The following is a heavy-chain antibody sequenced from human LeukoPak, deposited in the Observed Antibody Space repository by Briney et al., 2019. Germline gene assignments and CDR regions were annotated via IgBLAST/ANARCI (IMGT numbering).Heavy chain of an antibody. D-gene: IGHD3-22*01. CDR2: IKQDGSKK. CDR3: ARGSGYQDPYDY. Sequence: GGSLRLSCAASGFTFSSYWMSWVRQAPGKGLEWVANIKQDGSKKYYGDSVKGRFTISRDNAKNSPDLQMNSLRAEDTAVYYCARGSGYQDPYDYWGQGTLVTVSS. J-gene: IGHJ4*02. V-gene: IGHV3-7*01. CDR1: GFTFSSYW.